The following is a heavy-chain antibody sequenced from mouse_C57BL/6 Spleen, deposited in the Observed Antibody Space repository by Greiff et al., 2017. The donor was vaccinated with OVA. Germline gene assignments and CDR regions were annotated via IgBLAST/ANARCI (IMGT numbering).Heavy chain of an antibody. CDR1: GYTFTDYY. CDR3: ARSTGGAMDY. V-gene: IGHV1-19*01. D-gene: IGHD1-1*01. J-gene: IGHJ4*01. CDR2: INPYNGGT. Sequence: EVQLQQSGPVLVKPGASVKMSCKASGYTFTDYYMNWVKQSHGKSLEWIGVINPYNGGTSYNQKFKGKATLTVDKSSSTAYMELNSLTSEDSAVYYCARSTGGAMDYWGQGTSVTVSS.